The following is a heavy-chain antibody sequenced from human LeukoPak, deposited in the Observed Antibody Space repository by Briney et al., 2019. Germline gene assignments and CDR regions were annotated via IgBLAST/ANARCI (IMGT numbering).Heavy chain of an antibody. CDR1: GGPFRDFF. CDR3: ARGIFYGGRNQYIWLDL. Sequence: PSETLSLTCAVYGGPFRDFFWSCIRQAPGKGLEWIGEVSHSGSSNYNPSLKSRFNISLDTSKRQFSLRLTSVTAADTAVYYCARGIFYGGRNQYIWLDLWGQGTLVTVSS. V-gene: IGHV4-34*01. CDR2: VSHSGSS. D-gene: IGHD4-23*01. J-gene: IGHJ5*02.